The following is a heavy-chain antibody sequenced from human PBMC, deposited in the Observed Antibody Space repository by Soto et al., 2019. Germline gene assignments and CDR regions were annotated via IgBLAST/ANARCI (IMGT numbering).Heavy chain of an antibody. CDR3: AREETAWPLDYGLEV. J-gene: IGHJ6*02. D-gene: IGHD2-21*02. V-gene: IGHV3-21*01. CDR2: IGRRSDI. CDR1: GFSFSTYS. Sequence: GWSLRLSCEASGFSFSTYSMHLVRQAPGKGLEWVSSIGRRSDIYYADSVKGRFTISRANAKNSVSLQMNSLRDEDTAVYYCAREETAWPLDYGLEVWGEGTKVTVSS.